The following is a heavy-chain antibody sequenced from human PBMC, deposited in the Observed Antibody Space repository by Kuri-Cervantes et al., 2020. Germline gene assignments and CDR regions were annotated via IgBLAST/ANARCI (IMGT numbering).Heavy chain of an antibody. CDR1: GFTFSSHW. J-gene: IGHJ4*02. D-gene: IGHD3-22*01. CDR3: ARDLSRGENYFDY. V-gene: IGHV3-7*01. Sequence: GGCLSLSCVASGFTFSSHWMRWVRPAPGKGPEWVASIKEDGGEEKVVDPVKGRFTISRDNSKNTLYLQMNSLRAEDTAVYYCARDLSRGENYFDYWGQGTLVTVSS. CDR2: IKEDGGEE.